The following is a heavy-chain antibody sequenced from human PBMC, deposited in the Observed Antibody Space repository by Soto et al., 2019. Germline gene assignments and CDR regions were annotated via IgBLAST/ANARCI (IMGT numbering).Heavy chain of an antibody. J-gene: IGHJ1*01. CDR3: ASRSSGSYLQY. CDR2: ISCSEGST. CDR1: GFTFSSYA. D-gene: IGHD6-19*01. V-gene: IGHV3-23*01. Sequence: EVQLLESGGGLVQPGGSLRLSCAASGFTFSSYAMSWVHQAPGKGLEWVSVISCSEGSTYYADSVKGRFTISRDNTKNTLYLQMNSPRGEATAVYYCASRSSGSYLQYWGPGAQVTVAS.